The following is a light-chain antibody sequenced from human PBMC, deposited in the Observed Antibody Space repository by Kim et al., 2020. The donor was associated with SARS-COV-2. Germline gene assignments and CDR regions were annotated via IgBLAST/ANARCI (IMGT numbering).Light chain of an antibody. CDR3: QQYGSSPRT. Sequence: EIVLTQSPGTLSLSPGERATLSCRASQSVSSNYLAWYQQTPGQAPRLLIYGASSRATGIPDRFSGSGSGTDFTLTISRLDPEDFAVYYCQQYGSSPRTFGQGTKVDIK. V-gene: IGKV3-20*01. J-gene: IGKJ1*01. CDR1: QSVSSNY. CDR2: GAS.